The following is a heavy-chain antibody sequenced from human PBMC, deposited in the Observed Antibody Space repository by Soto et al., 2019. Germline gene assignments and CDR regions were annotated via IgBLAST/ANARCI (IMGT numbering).Heavy chain of an antibody. D-gene: IGHD6-19*01. CDR2: IKQDGSEK. CDR1: GFTFSSYW. Sequence: GGSLRLSCAASGFTFSSYWMSWVRQAPGKGLEWVANIKQDGSEKYYVDSVKGRFTISRDNAKNSLYLQMNSLRAEDTAVYYCARDGGIAVAGLDYWGQGTLVTVSS. CDR3: ARDGGIAVAGLDY. V-gene: IGHV3-7*01. J-gene: IGHJ4*02.